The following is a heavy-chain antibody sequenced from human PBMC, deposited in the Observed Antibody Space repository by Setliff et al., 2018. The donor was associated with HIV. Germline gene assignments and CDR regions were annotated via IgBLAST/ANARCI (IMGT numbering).Heavy chain of an antibody. CDR3: ATRLVGYSGYNY. J-gene: IGHJ4*02. CDR1: GYTFATYH. D-gene: IGHD5-12*01. Sequence: GESLTISCRTSGYTFATYHIDWVRQMPGKGLEWMGKVRPGDSDTRYNPSFQGQVTISVDKSINTAYLQWSSLRASDTAMYYCATRLVGYSGYNYWGQGTLVTVSS. CDR2: VRPGDSDT. V-gene: IGHV5-51*01.